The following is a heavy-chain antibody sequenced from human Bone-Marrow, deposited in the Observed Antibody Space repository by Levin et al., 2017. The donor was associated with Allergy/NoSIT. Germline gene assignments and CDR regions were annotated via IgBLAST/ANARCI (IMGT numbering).Heavy chain of an antibody. CDR2: MNPDNGHA. V-gene: IGHV1-3*01. Sequence: PGASVKVSCKASGYTFSDYSLHWVRQAPGQGLEWMGWMNPDNGHAKYSQKFQGRAAITRDTSARTAYMELISLRSEDTALYFCARGRWGQYDILTGYSRTDDGFDMWGQGTMVIVSS. CDR1: GYTFSDYS. CDR3: ARGRWGQYDILTGYSRTDDGFDM. J-gene: IGHJ3*02. D-gene: IGHD3-9*01.